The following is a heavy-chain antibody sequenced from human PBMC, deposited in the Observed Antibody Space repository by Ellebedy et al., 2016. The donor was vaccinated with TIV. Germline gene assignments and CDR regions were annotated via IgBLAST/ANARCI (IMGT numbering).Heavy chain of an antibody. CDR1: GFSFSTYS. J-gene: IGHJ4*02. CDR3: ARGRSGGWKIIDN. Sequence: GESLKISXAASGFSFSTYSLHWLRQGPGKGLEWVAAIAYDDSDRHYADSVKGRFTISKDNSKNTLYLQMNSLRAEDTAVYDCARGRSGGWKIIDNWGQGTLVTVSS. CDR2: IAYDDSDR. D-gene: IGHD1-1*01. V-gene: IGHV3-30*04.